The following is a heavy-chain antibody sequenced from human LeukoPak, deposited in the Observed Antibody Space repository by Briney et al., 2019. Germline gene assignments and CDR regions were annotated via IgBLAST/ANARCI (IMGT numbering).Heavy chain of an antibody. V-gene: IGHV3-21*01. Sequence: GGSLRLSCAASGFTFSTSTMSWVRQAPGKGLEWVSSLSGSSSYIYYADSVKGRFTISRDNAKKSLYLQMDSLKAEDTAIYFCATEWALAKNWGKGTLVTVSS. CDR2: LSGSSSYI. CDR3: ATEWALAKN. CDR1: GFTFSTST. J-gene: IGHJ4*02. D-gene: IGHD1-26*01.